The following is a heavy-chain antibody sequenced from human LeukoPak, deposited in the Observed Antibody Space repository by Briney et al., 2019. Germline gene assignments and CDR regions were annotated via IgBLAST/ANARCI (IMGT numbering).Heavy chain of an antibody. Sequence: GESLKISCKGSGYSFTSYWIGWVHQMPGKGLEWMGIIHPGDSETRYSPSFQGQVTIAADKSISTAYLQWRSLKASDTATYYCATLPQGLTGDFDYWGQGTLVTVSS. V-gene: IGHV5-51*07. CDR2: IHPGDSET. CDR1: GYSFTSYW. J-gene: IGHJ4*02. CDR3: ATLPQGLTGDFDY. D-gene: IGHD7-27*01.